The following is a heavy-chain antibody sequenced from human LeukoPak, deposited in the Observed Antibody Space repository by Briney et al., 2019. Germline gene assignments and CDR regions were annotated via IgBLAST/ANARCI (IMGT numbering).Heavy chain of an antibody. V-gene: IGHV3-21*01. CDR2: INSGSSHI. CDR3: ARDGGPPGY. CDR1: GFTFSSYS. J-gene: IGHJ4*02. D-gene: IGHD3-16*01. Sequence: GGSLRLSCAVSGFTFSSYSMNWVRQAPGKGLEWVSSINSGSSHIYYADSVKGRFTISRDNAKNSLYLQMNSLRAEDTAVYYCARDGGPPGYWGQGTLVTVSS.